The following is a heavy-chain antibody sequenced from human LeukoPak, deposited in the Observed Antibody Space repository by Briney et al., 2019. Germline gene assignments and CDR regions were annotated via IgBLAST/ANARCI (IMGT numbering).Heavy chain of an antibody. J-gene: IGHJ4*02. Sequence: ASVKASCKASGYTFTSYYMHWVRQAPGQGLEWMGIINPSGGSTSYAQKFQGRVTMTRDTSTSTVYMELSSLRSEDTAVYYCARAFPDYDILTGYGHFDYWGQGTLATVSS. CDR2: INPSGGST. CDR1: GYTFTSYY. D-gene: IGHD3-9*01. CDR3: ARAFPDYDILTGYGHFDY. V-gene: IGHV1-46*01.